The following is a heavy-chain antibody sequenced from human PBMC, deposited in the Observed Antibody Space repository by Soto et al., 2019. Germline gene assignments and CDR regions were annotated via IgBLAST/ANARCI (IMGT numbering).Heavy chain of an antibody. CDR3: STGLGTYYSRFDY. V-gene: IGHV3-15*07. Sequence: EVQLVESGGGLVKPGGSLTLSCAASGFTFKRAWMNWVRQAPGKGLEWVGRIKSGIDGEATVYGAPVKGRFTISRDDSRNTLSLQMNSLKTEDTAIYYCSTGLGTYYSRFDYWGRGTLVTVSS. J-gene: IGHJ4*02. CDR2: IKSGIDGEAT. D-gene: IGHD3-10*01. CDR1: GFTFKRAW.